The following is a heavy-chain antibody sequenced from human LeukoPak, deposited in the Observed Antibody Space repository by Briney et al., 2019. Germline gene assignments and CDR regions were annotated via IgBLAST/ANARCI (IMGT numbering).Heavy chain of an antibody. J-gene: IGHJ4*02. CDR3: ARELAVGGHFDY. V-gene: IGHV4-59*01. CDR2: IYYSGST. CDR1: GGSISSYY. D-gene: IGHD6-19*01. Sequence: SETLSLTCTVSGGSISSYYWSWIRQPPGKGLEWIGYIYYSGSTNYNPSLKSRVTISVDTSKNQFSLELSSVTAADTAMYYCARELAVGGHFDYWGQGTLVTVSS.